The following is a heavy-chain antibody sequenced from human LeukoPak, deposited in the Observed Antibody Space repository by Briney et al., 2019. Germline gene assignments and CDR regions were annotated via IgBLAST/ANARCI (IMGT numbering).Heavy chain of an antibody. V-gene: IGHV3-33*01. CDR1: GFSFSTYA. Sequence: GMSLRLSCAASGFSFSTYAMHWVRQAPGKGLDRVAIIWSDGSNEYYADSVKGRFTISRDNSKNTLYLQMNSLRAEDTAVYYCATERDSSWTFDSWGQGTLVTVSS. J-gene: IGHJ4*02. CDR3: ATERDSSWTFDS. D-gene: IGHD6-13*01. CDR2: IWSDGSNE.